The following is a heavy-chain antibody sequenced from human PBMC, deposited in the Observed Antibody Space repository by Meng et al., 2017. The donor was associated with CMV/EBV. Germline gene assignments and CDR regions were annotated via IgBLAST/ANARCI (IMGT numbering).Heavy chain of an antibody. V-gene: IGHV1-8*01. CDR3: ARGRGCSSTSCYWVNPWYNWFDP. J-gene: IGHJ5*02. CDR1: GYTFTSYD. D-gene: IGHD2-2*01. CDR2: MNPNSGNT. Sequence: GESLKISCKASGYTFTSYDINWVRQATGQGLEWMGWMNPNSGNTGYAQKFQGRVTMTRNTSISTAYMELSSLRSEDTAVYYCARGRGCSSTSCYWVNPWYNWFDPWGQGTLVTVSS.